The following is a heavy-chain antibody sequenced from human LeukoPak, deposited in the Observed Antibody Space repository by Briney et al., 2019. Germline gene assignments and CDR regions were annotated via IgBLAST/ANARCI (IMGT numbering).Heavy chain of an antibody. CDR1: GGSIRSYY. CDR2: IYYSGNT. V-gene: IGHV4-59*01. CDR3: ARYLGGYGESTFDY. Sequence: PSETLSLTCTVSGGSIRSYYWNWIRQPPGKGLEWIGYIYYSGNTNYNPSLKSRVTISVDTSKNQFSLKLSSVTAADTAVYYCARYLGGYGESTFDYWGQGALVTVSS. J-gene: IGHJ4*02. D-gene: IGHD4-17*01.